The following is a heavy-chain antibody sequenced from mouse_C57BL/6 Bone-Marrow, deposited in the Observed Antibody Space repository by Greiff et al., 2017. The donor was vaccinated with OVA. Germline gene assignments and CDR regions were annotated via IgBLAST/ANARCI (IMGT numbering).Heavy chain of an antibody. CDR2: IDPNSGGT. Sequence: QVQLQQPGAELVKPGASVKLSCKASGYTFTSYWMHWVKQRPGRGLEWIGRIDPNSGGTKYNEKFKSKATLTVDKPSSTAYMQLSSLTSEDSAVYYGASSEVLQTYYFDYWGQGTTLTVSS. CDR3: ASSEVLQTYYFDY. CDR1: GYTFTSYW. J-gene: IGHJ2*01. V-gene: IGHV1-72*01. D-gene: IGHD2-14*01.